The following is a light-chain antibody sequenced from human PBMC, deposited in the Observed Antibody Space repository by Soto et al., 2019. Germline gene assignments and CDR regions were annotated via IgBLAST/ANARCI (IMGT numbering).Light chain of an antibody. J-gene: IGLJ3*02. CDR1: GSDVGGYNY. V-gene: IGLV2-14*01. CDR3: SSYTSSSARV. CDR2: EVN. Sequence: QSALTQPASVSGSPGQSITISCTGTGSDVGGYNYVSWYQQHPGKAPKLIIYEVNNRPSGVSNRFSGSKFGNTASLTISGLQAEDEADYYCSSYTSSSARVFGAGTKLTVL.